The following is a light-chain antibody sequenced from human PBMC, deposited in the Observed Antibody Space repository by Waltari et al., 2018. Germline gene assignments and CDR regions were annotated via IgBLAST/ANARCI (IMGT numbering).Light chain of an antibody. J-gene: IGLJ2*01. CDR2: EVS. V-gene: IGLV2-23*02. Sequence: QSALTQPASVSGSPGQSITISCTGTSSDVGSYHLVSWYQQHPGQAPKLMIYEVSKRPSGVSNRFSGSKSGNTASLTISGRQAEDEADYYCCSYAGSSTFVFGGGTKLTVL. CDR3: CSYAGSSTFV. CDR1: SSDVGSYHL.